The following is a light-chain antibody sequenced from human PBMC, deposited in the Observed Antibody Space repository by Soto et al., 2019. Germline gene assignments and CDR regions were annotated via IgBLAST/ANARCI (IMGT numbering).Light chain of an antibody. CDR1: QSVRSSY. CDR2: GAS. V-gene: IGKV3-20*01. Sequence: EIVLTQSPGTLSLPPGERATLSCRASQSVRSSYLAWYQQKFGQAPRLLIYGASSRATGIPDRFSGSGSGTDFTLTISRLEPEDFAVYYCQQYGSPSWTFGQGTRW. J-gene: IGKJ1*01. CDR3: QQYGSPSWT.